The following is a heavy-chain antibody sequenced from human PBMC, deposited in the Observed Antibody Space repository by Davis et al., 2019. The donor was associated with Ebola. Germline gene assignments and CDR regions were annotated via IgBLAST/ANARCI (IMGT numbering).Heavy chain of an antibody. CDR2: ISYDGSNK. CDR3: AKVGAVLRFLEWFNDAFDI. Sequence: GESLKISCAASGFTFSSYGMHWVRQAPDKGLEWVAVISYDGSNKYYADSVKGRFTTSRDNAKNSLYLQMNSLRAEDTAVYYCAKVGAVLRFLEWFNDAFDIWGQGTMVTVSS. D-gene: IGHD3-3*01. J-gene: IGHJ3*02. V-gene: IGHV3-30*18. CDR1: GFTFSSYG.